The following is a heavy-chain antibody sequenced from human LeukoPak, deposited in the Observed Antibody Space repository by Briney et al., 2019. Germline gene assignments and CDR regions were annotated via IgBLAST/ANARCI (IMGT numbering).Heavy chain of an antibody. CDR1: GGSISSYY. CDR2: IYYSGST. V-gene: IGHV4-59*01. J-gene: IGHJ4*02. Sequence: SETLSLTCTVSGGSISSYYWSWIRQPPGKGLEWIGYIYYSGSTNYNPSLKSRVTISVDTSKNQFSLRLTSVTAADTAVYYCARGDGYGDSSDYWGQGTLVTVSS. D-gene: IGHD4-17*01. CDR3: ARGDGYGDSSDY.